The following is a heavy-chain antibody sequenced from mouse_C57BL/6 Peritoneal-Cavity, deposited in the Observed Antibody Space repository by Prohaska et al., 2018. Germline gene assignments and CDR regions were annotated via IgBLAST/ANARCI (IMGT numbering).Heavy chain of an antibody. Sequence: SVKLSCKASGYTFTSYDIHWVKQRPGQGLGWIGWIFPGRGRTYYNWKFKGKVTLTVDKASSTAYMLLSSLTSEDSAVYVCARGSSYFDYWGQGTTLTVSS. CDR1: GYTFTSYD. CDR3: ARGSSYFDY. CDR2: IFPGRGRT. J-gene: IGHJ2*01. D-gene: IGHD1-1*01. V-gene: IGHV1-75*01.